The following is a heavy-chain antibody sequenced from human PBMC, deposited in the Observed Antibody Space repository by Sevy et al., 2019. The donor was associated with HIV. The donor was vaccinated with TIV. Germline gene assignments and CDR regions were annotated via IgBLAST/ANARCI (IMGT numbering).Heavy chain of an antibody. V-gene: IGHV3-21*06. CDR2: ISGLSNYI. CDR3: AGGPPDGSYDYFDS. CDR1: GFTFSTYN. J-gene: IGHJ4*02. Sequence: GGSLRLSCAASGFTFSTYNMNWVRQAPGKGLEWVSSISGLSNYIYYADSMKGRFTISRDNAKNTLNLQMNSLRGGDTAGYFCAGGPPDGSYDYFDSWGQGILVTVSS. D-gene: IGHD3-10*01.